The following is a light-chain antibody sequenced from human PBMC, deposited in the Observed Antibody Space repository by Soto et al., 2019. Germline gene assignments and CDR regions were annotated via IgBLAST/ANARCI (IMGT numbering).Light chain of an antibody. Sequence: EIVMTQSPATLSVSPGERVTLSCRASQSVGTNLAWYQQKPGQAPRLLILGASTRASGIPAKFSGSGSGTEFTLSIGSLQSEDFAVYYCQQYGSSPRTFGQGTKVDIK. CDR3: QQYGSSPRT. V-gene: IGKV3-15*01. J-gene: IGKJ1*01. CDR1: QSVGTN. CDR2: GAS.